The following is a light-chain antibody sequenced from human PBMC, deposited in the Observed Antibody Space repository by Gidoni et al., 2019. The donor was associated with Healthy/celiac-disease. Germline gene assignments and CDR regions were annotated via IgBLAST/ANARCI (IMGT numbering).Light chain of an antibody. Sequence: ETVLTHSPGTGSLSPAERASLSCRASQSVSSSYLAWYQPQPVRAPRLLIYGASSRATGIPDRFSGSGSGTDVTLTISRLEPEDFAVYYCQQYGSSLSWTFGQGTKVEIK. J-gene: IGKJ1*01. CDR3: QQYGSSLSWT. V-gene: IGKV3-20*01. CDR2: GAS. CDR1: QSVSSSY.